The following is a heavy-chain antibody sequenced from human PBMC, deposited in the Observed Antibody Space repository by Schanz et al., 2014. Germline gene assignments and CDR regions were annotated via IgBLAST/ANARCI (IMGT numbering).Heavy chain of an antibody. J-gene: IGHJ3*02. CDR3: ARKMKLGVYGGKGHDSLDI. D-gene: IGHD4-17*01. Sequence: EVQLLESGGGLVQPGGSLRLSCLASGFAFSSYGMNWLRQAPGKGLEWVSFIYIGGNTYYADSVTGRFTISRDNAKNTLYLQMNTLRAEDTAVYYCARKMKLGVYGGKGHDSLDIWGQGTMXTVSS. CDR1: GFAFSSYG. V-gene: IGHV3-23*01. CDR2: FIYIGGNT.